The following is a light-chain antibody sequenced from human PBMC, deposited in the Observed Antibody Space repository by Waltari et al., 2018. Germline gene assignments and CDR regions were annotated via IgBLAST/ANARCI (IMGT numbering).Light chain of an antibody. V-gene: IGKV3-20*01. CDR1: QSVGTY. J-gene: IGKJ1*01. CDR2: GAS. Sequence: EIVLTQSPGTLSLSPGERATLSCRASQSVGTYLAWYQQTPGQAPRLLIYGASNRAADIPDRFSGSGSGTDFSLTISRLEPEDFAVYYCQKYERLPATFGQGTKVEIK. CDR3: QKYERLPAT.